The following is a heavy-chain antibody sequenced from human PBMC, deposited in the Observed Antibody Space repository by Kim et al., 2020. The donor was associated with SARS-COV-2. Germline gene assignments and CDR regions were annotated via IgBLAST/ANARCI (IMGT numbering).Heavy chain of an antibody. CDR1: GFTFSSYA. D-gene: IGHD5-18*01. J-gene: IGHJ3*02. CDR2: ISGSGGST. V-gene: IGHV3-23*01. Sequence: GGSLRLSCAASGFTFSSYAMSWVRQAPGKGLEWVSAISGSGGSTYYADSVKGRFTISRDNSKNTLYLQMNSLRAEDTAVYYCAKALGVWDTAMPGPDAFEIRGQGTMVTVSS. CDR3: AKALGVWDTAMPGPDAFEI.